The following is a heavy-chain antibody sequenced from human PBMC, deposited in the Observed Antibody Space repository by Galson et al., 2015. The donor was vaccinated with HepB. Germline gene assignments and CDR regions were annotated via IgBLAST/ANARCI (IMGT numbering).Heavy chain of an antibody. V-gene: IGHV3-30*04. J-gene: IGHJ6*02. CDR3: ARDTGMDV. CDR2: ISYDGSNK. Sequence: SLRLSCAASGFTFSSYAMHWVRQAPGKGLEWVAVISYDGSNKYYADSVKGRLTISRDNSKNTLYLQMNSLRAEDTAVYYCARDTGMDVWGQGTTVTVSS. CDR1: GFTFSSYA.